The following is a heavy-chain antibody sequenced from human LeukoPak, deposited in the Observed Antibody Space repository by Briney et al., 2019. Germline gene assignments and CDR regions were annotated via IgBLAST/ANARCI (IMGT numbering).Heavy chain of an antibody. Sequence: GGSLRLSCAASGFTFISYGMNWVRQAPGKGLEWVSYISSSGGSAIYYADSVKGRFTISRDNAKNSLYLQMNSLRAEDTAVYYCARTDYGMDVWGQGTMVTVSS. V-gene: IGHV3-48*03. J-gene: IGHJ6*02. CDR3: ARTDYGMDV. CDR1: GFTFISYG. CDR2: ISSSGGSAI.